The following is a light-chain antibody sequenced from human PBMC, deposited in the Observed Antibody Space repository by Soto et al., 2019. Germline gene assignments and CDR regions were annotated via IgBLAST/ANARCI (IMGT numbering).Light chain of an antibody. J-gene: IGKJ1*01. CDR1: QNVRTF. CDR2: GAS. Sequence: EVVLTQSPATLSLSPGERATLSCRASQNVRTFLDGYQQKPGQAPRLLIYGASNRPTGIPARFSGSGSGTDFTLTISSLEPEDFAVYYCQQHSHWPPWTFGQGTRVQIQ. CDR3: QQHSHWPPWT. V-gene: IGKV3-11*01.